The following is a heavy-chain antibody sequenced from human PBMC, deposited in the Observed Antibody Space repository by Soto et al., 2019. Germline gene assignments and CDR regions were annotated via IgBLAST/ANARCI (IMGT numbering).Heavy chain of an antibody. CDR2: IRSKANSYAT. J-gene: IGHJ6*04. CDR1: GFTFSGSA. Sequence: SLRLSCADSGFTFSGSAMHWVRQAYWKRLEWVGRIRSKANSYATAYAASVKGRFTISRDDSKNTAYRQMNSLTTERTAEYSCTSKEVADSNYSNYYYGMDVWGKGPTVSVSS. CDR3: TSKEVADSNYSNYYYGMDV. D-gene: IGHD4-4*01. V-gene: IGHV3-73*01.